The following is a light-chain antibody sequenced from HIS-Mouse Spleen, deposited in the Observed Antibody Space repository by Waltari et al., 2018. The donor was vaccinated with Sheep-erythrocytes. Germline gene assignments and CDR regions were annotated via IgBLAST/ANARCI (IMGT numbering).Light chain of an antibody. J-gene: IGLJ3*02. CDR2: DVS. CDR1: SSDVGGYNY. Sequence: QSALTQPRSVSGSPGQSVTISCTGTSSDVGGYNYVPWYQQHPGKAPKLMLYDVSKRPAGVPDRFSGSKSGNTASLTISGLQAEDDADYYCCSYAGSYTWVFGGGTKLTVL. V-gene: IGLV2-11*01. CDR3: CSYAGSYTWV.